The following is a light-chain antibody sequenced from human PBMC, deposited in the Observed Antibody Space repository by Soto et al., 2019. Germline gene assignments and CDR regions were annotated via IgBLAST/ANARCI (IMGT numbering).Light chain of an antibody. CDR2: GAS. V-gene: IGKV3-20*01. CDR1: QSVSSSY. CDR3: QQYGSSGYT. J-gene: IGKJ2*01. Sequence: EIVLTQSPGTLSLSPGERATLSCRASQSVSSSYLAWYQQKPGQAPRLFIYGASSRATGIPDGFSGSGSGTDSTLTISRLEPEDFAVYYCQQYGSSGYTFGQGTKLESK.